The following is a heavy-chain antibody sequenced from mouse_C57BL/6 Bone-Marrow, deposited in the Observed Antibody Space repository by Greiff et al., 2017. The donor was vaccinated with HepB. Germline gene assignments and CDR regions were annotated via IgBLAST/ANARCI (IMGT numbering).Heavy chain of an antibody. CDR3: ASPNYGSSYVDYFDY. J-gene: IGHJ2*01. V-gene: IGHV1-81*01. CDR1: GYTFTSYG. CDR2: IYPRSGNT. Sequence: QVQLKESGAELARPGASVKLSCKASGYTFTSYGISWVKQRPGQGLEWIGEIYPRSGNTYYNEKFKGKATLTADKSSSTAYMELRSLTSEDSAVYFRASPNYGSSYVDYFDYWGQGTTLTVSS. D-gene: IGHD1-1*01.